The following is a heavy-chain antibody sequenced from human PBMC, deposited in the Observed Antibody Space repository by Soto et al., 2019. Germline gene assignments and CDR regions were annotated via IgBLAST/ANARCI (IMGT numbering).Heavy chain of an antibody. Sequence: VKVSCKASGGTFSSYAISWVRQAPGQGLEWMGGIIPIFGTANYAQKFQGRVTITADESTSTAYMELSSLRSEDTAVYYCARSYYYDSSGYPDPWGQGTLVTVSS. CDR2: IIPIFGTA. J-gene: IGHJ5*02. CDR1: GGTFSSYA. D-gene: IGHD3-22*01. CDR3: ARSYYYDSSGYPDP. V-gene: IGHV1-69*13.